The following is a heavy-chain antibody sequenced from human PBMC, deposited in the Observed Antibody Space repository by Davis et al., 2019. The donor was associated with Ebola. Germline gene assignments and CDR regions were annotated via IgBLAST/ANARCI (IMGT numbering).Heavy chain of an antibody. V-gene: IGHV3-74*01. CDR2: TNTDGSTT. CDR3: ARDPTNYGSEDYFAKNYFDS. D-gene: IGHD3-10*01. Sequence: GESLKISCVVSGFTFSNYWMHWVRQAPGKGPVWVSRTNTDGSTTNYADSVKGRFTISRDNTKNTLYLQMSSLRAEDTAVYYCARDPTNYGSEDYFAKNYFDSWGQGTLVTVSS. J-gene: IGHJ4*02. CDR1: GFTFSNYW.